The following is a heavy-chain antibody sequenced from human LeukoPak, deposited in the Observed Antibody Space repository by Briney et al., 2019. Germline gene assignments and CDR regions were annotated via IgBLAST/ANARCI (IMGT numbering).Heavy chain of an antibody. J-gene: IGHJ4*02. V-gene: IGHV3-48*01. Sequence: GGSLRLSCAASGFTFSTYSLNWVRQAPGKGLEWVSYISSSSSTTYYADSVKGRFTISRDNAKNSLYLQMNSLRVDDTAVYYCAKDSPPTSEWLPDYWGQGTLVTISS. CDR2: ISSSSSTT. CDR3: AKDSPPTSEWLPDY. D-gene: IGHD5-12*01. CDR1: GFTFSTYS.